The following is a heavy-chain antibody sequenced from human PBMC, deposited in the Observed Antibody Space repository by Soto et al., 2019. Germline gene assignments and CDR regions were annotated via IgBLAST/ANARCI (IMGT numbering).Heavy chain of an antibody. J-gene: IGHJ3*01. CDR3: AKDKDTVTPDAFDV. CDR1: GFTFSNYD. CDR2: ISFDGTKT. Sequence: QAQLVESGGGVVQPGRSLRLSCAASGFTFSNYDMHWVRQAPGKGLEWVAVISFDGTKTYYAESVKGRFTISRDDSKNTLYLQMSSLRIEDTAVYSCAKDKDTVTPDAFDVCGQVTMVSVCS. V-gene: IGHV3-30*18. D-gene: IGHD4-4*01.